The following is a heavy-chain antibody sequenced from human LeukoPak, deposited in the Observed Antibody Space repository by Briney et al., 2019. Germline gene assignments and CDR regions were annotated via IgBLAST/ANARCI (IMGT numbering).Heavy chain of an antibody. CDR1: GGSFSGYY. Sequence: SETLSLTCAVYGGSFSGYYWSWIRQPPGKGLEWIGEINHSGSTNYNPSLKSRVTISVDTSKNQFSLKLSSVTAADTAVYYCARHRYCTNGVCYLVPRAFDPWGQGTLVTVSS. CDR2: INHSGST. J-gene: IGHJ5*02. CDR3: ARHRYCTNGVCYLVPRAFDP. D-gene: IGHD2-8*01. V-gene: IGHV4-34*01.